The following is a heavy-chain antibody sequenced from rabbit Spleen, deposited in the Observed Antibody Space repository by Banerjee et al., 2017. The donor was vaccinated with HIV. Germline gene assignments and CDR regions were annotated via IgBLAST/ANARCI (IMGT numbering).Heavy chain of an antibody. CDR3: ARDLVGVIGWNFNL. CDR2: IDSGSSGFA. CDR1: GVSFSISSY. V-gene: IGHV1S40*01. J-gene: IGHJ4*01. D-gene: IGHD1-1*01. Sequence: QSLEESGGDLVKPGASLTLTCTASGVSFSISSYMCWVRQAPGKGLEWIACIDSGSSGFAYFAAWAKGRFPISKTSSTTVTLQMPRLTAADAATYFCARDLVGVIGWNFNLWGPGTLVTVS.